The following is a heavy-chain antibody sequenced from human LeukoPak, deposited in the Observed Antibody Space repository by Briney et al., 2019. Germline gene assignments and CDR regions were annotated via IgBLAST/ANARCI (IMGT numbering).Heavy chain of an antibody. V-gene: IGHV3-53*01. J-gene: IGHJ6*03. CDR1: GFSVSNNY. Sequence: GGSLRLSCAASGFSVSNNYMTWVRQAPGKGLEWVSAITSDGGTYYADSMKGRFTISRDNSKNTLYLQMTYLRAEDTAVYFCARDSGWYNMDVWGKGTTVTVSS. CDR2: ITSDGGT. CDR3: ARDSGWYNMDV. D-gene: IGHD6-19*01.